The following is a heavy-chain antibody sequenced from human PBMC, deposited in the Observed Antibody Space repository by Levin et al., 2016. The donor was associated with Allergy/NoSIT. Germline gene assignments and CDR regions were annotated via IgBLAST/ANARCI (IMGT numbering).Heavy chain of an antibody. CDR3: ARAGYYYDSSGYQGIGDYNDY. CDR2: TYYRSKWYN. J-gene: IGHJ4*02. CDR1: GDSVSSNSAA. V-gene: IGHV6-1*01. D-gene: IGHD3-22*01. Sequence: SQTLSLTCAISGDSVSSNSAAWNWIRQSPSRGLEWLGRTYYRSKWYNDYAVSVKSRITINPDTSKNQFSLQLNSVTPEDTAVYYCARAGYYYDSSGYQGIGDYNDYWGQGTLVTVSS.